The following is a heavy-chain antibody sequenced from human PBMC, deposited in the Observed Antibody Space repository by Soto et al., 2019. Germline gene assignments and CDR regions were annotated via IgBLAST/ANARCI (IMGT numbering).Heavy chain of an antibody. CDR3: ARYSGIVGATSVDY. J-gene: IGHJ4*02. CDR2: INPNSGGT. D-gene: IGHD1-26*01. CDR1: GYTFTGYY. V-gene: IGHV1-2*04. Sequence: QVQLVQSGAEVKKPGASVKVSCKASGYTFTGYYMHWVRQAPGQGLEWMGWINPNSGGTNYAQKFQGWVTRTRDTSSSTAYMELSRLRSDDTAVYYCARYSGIVGATSVDYWGQGTLVTVSS.